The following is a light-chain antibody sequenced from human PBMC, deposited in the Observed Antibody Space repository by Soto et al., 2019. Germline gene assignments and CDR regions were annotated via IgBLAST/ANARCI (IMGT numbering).Light chain of an antibody. CDR1: SSNIGADYE. V-gene: IGLV1-40*01. CDR3: QSYDSTLKGCV. CDR2: GNT. J-gene: IGLJ1*01. Sequence: QSVLTQPPSVSGAPGQRVTISCTGGSSNIGADYEVHWYQQLPGTAPKLLIYGNTNRPSGVPDRFSGSKSGSSASLAITGLQAEDAAEDYCQSYDSTLKGCVFGTGTTVTVL.